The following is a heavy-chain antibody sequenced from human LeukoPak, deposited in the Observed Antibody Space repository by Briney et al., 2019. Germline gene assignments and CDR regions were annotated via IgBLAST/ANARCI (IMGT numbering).Heavy chain of an antibody. Sequence: PSETLSLTWTVSGYSISSGYYWGWIRQPPGKGLEWIGSIYHSGSTYYHPSLKSRVTISVDTSKNQFSLKRSSVTAADTAVYYCARSSGGDTTFDYWGQGTLVTVSS. CDR2: IYHSGST. CDR3: ARSSGGDTTFDY. D-gene: IGHD4-17*01. V-gene: IGHV4-38-2*02. J-gene: IGHJ4*02. CDR1: GYSISSGYY.